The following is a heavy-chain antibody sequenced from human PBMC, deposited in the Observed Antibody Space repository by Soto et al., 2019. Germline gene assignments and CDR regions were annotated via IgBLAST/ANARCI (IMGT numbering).Heavy chain of an antibody. CDR1: GFTFRSYG. CDR3: GKDTLDCSGGDCPLYYYYGMGV. Sequence: LRLSCAASGFTFRSYGMHWVRQAPGKGLEWLAVISNDGTNKYLADSVKGRLTLSRDNSRNTLSLEINNLRPEDTAVYYCGKDTLDCSGGDCPLYYYYGMGVWGQGTTVTVSS. D-gene: IGHD2-15*01. CDR2: ISNDGTNK. J-gene: IGHJ6*02. V-gene: IGHV3-30*18.